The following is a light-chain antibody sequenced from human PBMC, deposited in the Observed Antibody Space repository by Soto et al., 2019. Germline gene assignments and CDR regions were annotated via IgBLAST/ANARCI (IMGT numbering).Light chain of an antibody. CDR3: QQYGSSRT. CDR1: QSVSSSY. Sequence: EIGFRHSPGTLSLSPGEIATLSCRASQSVSSSYLAWYQQKPGQAPRLLIYGASSRATGIPDRFSGSGSGTDFTLTISRLEPEDFAVYYCQQYGSSRTFGQGTKVDIK. J-gene: IGKJ1*01. V-gene: IGKV3-20*01. CDR2: GAS.